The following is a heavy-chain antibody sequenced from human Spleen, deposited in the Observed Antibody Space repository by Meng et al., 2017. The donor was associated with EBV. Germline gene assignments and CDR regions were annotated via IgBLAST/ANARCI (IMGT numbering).Heavy chain of an antibody. CDR3: AKMAAVSGIVNWFDP. CDR2: VYYSGST. Sequence: QGPLQESGPGLVKPSETLSLPCTVSGVSISSYYWSWIRQPPGKGLEWIGYVYYSGSTNYNPSLKSRVTMSVDTSKNQFSLKLSSVTAADTAIYYCAKMAAVSGIVNWFDPWGQGTLVTVSS. J-gene: IGHJ5*02. CDR1: GVSISSYY. D-gene: IGHD6-19*01. V-gene: IGHV4-59*01.